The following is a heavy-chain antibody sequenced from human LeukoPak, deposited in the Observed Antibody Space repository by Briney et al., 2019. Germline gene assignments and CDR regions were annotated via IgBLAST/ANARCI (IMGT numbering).Heavy chain of an antibody. CDR3: ARYSSLVGMDV. Sequence: SETLSLTCTVSGGSTSSYYWSWIRQPPGKGLEWIGYIYCSGSTNYNPSLKSRVTISVDTSKNQFSLKLSSVTAADTAVYYCARYSSLVGMDVWGQGTTVTVSS. J-gene: IGHJ6*02. D-gene: IGHD2-8*02. V-gene: IGHV4-59*01. CDR1: GGSTSSYY. CDR2: IYCSGST.